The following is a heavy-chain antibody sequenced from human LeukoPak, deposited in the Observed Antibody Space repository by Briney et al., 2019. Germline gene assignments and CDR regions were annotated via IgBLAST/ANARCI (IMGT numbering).Heavy chain of an antibody. D-gene: IGHD5-18*01. J-gene: IGHJ4*02. V-gene: IGHV4-38-2*02. CDR2: MYHSGST. CDR3: ARHFGYSYELFDY. Sequence: SETLSLTCTVSGYSISSGYYWGWIRQPPGKGLEWIGSMYHSGSTYYNPSLKSRVTISVDTSKNQFSLRLSSVTAADTAVYYCARHFGYSYELFDYWGQGTLVTVSS. CDR1: GYSISSGYY.